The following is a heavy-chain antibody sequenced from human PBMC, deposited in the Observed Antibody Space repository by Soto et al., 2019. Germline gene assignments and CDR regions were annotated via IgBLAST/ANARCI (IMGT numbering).Heavy chain of an antibody. CDR3: TGGPPHSGLDS. J-gene: IGHJ5*01. CDR2: MSPKTANT. Sequence: ASVKVSCKASGYTFTSYDINWVRQTAGQGLEWMGWMSPKTANTGYAQKFQGRVTMTRSTSISTAYMELSSLTSEDTAVYYCTGGPPHSGLDSWGQGTPVT. D-gene: IGHD3-10*01. CDR1: GYTFTSYD. V-gene: IGHV1-8*01.